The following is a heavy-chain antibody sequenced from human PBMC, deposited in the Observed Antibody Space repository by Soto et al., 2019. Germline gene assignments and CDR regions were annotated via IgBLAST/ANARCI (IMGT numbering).Heavy chain of an antibody. D-gene: IGHD6-19*01. Sequence: EVQLLESGGGLVQPGGSLRLSCAASGFTFSIYAMSWVRQAPGKGLEWVSAISGSGDYTYYEDSVKGRFAISRDNSKNTLYRQMNSPRAEDTAVDYSAKALKAGAGTYDYWGQGTLVTVSS. J-gene: IGHJ4*02. CDR3: AKALKAGAGTYDY. CDR2: ISGSGDYT. V-gene: IGHV3-23*01. CDR1: GFTFSIYA.